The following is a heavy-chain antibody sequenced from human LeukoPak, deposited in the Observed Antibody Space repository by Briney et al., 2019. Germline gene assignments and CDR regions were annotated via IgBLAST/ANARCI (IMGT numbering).Heavy chain of an antibody. CDR1: GFSLNTRGVG. V-gene: IGHV2-5*01. CDR2: IYWNGEI. D-gene: IGHD6-19*01. Sequence: PTLVKPTQTLTLTCTFSGFSLNTRGVGVGWIRQPPGKALEWLALIYWNGEIRYSRSLKSRLTITKDTSKNQVVLTMTNMDPVDTATYYCAHPLEVQWLVAFDSWGQGTLVTVSS. J-gene: IGHJ4*02. CDR3: AHPLEVQWLVAFDS.